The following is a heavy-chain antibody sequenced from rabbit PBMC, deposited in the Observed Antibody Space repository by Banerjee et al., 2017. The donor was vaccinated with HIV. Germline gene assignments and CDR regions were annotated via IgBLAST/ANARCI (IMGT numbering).Heavy chain of an antibody. CDR3: ARGYNFGDAGFDL. D-gene: IGHD6-1*01. J-gene: IGHJ6*01. Sequence: QEQLEESGGDLVKPGASLTLTCTASGFSFSSSYWMCWVRQAPGKGLEWIACIYTSSGSTYYASWAKGRFTISKTSSTTGTLQMTSLTAADTATYFCARGYNFGDAGFDLWGPGTLVTVS. CDR2: IYTSSGST. CDR1: GFSFSSSYW. V-gene: IGHV1S45*01.